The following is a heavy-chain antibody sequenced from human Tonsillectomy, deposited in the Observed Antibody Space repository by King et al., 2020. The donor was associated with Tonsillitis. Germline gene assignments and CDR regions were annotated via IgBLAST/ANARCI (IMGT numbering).Heavy chain of an antibody. CDR2: IYTSGST. Sequence: VQLQESGPGLVKPSQTLSLTCTVSGGSISSDSHYWSWIRQPAGKRLEYIGRIYTSGSTNYNPSLRSRVTMSLDRSKNQVSLKLTSVSAADTAVYYCVRGVMKGGGYYGFDHWGQGTLVTVSS. J-gene: IGHJ4*02. D-gene: IGHD1-26*01. CDR3: VRGVMKGGGYYGFDH. CDR1: GGSISSDSHY. V-gene: IGHV4-61*02.